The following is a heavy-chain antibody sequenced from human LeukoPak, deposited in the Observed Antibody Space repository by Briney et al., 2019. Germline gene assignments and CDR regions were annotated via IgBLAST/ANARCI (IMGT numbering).Heavy chain of an antibody. CDR2: MNPNSGNT. D-gene: IGHD6-6*01. J-gene: IGHJ6*02. CDR3: ARAESSSRYYYYGMDV. Sequence: ASVKVSCKASGYTFTSYDINWVRRATGQGLEWMGWMNPNSGNTGYAQKFQGRVTITRNTSISPAYMELSSLRSEDTAVYYCARAESSSRYYYYGMDVWGQGTTVTVSS. CDR1: GYTFTSYD. V-gene: IGHV1-8*01.